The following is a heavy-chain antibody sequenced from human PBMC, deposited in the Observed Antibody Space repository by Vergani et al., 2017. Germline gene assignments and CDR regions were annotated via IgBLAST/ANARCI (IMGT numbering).Heavy chain of an antibody. V-gene: IGHV3-33*01. D-gene: IGHD1-1*01. CDR3: ARWGNEKRLDS. Sequence: QVQLVESEGGVVQPGRSLTLSCVASGFTFSSHGMHWVRQAPGKGLEWVAVIWYDGSNKYYGDSVKGRFTISRDNPKNTRYLQMNSLRVEDTAVYYCARWGNEKRLDSWGQGTLVTVSS. CDR2: IWYDGSNK. J-gene: IGHJ5*01. CDR1: GFTFSSHG.